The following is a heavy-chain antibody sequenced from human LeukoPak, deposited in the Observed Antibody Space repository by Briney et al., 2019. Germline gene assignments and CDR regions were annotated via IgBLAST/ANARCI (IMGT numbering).Heavy chain of an antibody. CDR3: AREESGSQYFDY. Sequence: ASVKVSCKASGYTFTSYGISWVRQAPGQGLEWMGRIIPILGIANYAQKFQGRVTITADKSTSTAYMELSSLRSEDTAVYYCAREESGSQYFDYWGQGTLVTVSS. CDR1: GYTFTSYG. V-gene: IGHV1-69*04. CDR2: IIPILGIA. J-gene: IGHJ4*02. D-gene: IGHD1-26*01.